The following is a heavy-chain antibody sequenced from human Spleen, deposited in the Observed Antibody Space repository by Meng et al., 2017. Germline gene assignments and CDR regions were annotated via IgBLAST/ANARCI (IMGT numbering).Heavy chain of an antibody. CDR2: ISWNSGSI. CDR3: ARDNYDAGLWFDP. D-gene: IGHD3-16*01. J-gene: IGHJ5*02. Sequence: SLKISCAASGFTFDDYAMHWVRQAPGKGLEWVSGISWNSGSIGYADSVKGRFTISRDNTKNSLYLQMNSLRAEDTAVYYCARDNYDAGLWFDPWGQGTLVTVSS. CDR1: GFTFDDYA. V-gene: IGHV3-9*01.